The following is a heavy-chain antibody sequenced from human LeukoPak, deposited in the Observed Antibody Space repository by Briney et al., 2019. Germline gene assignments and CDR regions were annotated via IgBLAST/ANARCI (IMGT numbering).Heavy chain of an antibody. CDR2: IYYRGST. Sequence: SETLSLTCTVSGGSISSYYWTWVRQPPGKGLEWIGYIYYRGSTNYNPSLKSRVTISVDTSKNQFSLKLSSVTAADTAVYYCARVAAAYYFDYWGQGTLVTVSS. J-gene: IGHJ4*02. D-gene: IGHD6-13*01. CDR3: ARVAAAYYFDY. V-gene: IGHV4-59*01. CDR1: GGSISSYY.